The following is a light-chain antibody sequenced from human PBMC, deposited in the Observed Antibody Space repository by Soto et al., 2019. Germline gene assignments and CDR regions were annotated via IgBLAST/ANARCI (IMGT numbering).Light chain of an antibody. CDR3: NSYTAQNTRV. CDR2: EVT. CDR1: SSDVGGYNH. J-gene: IGLJ3*02. V-gene: IGLV2-14*01. Sequence: QSALTQPASVSGSPGQSITISCTGTSSDVGGYNHVSWYQQHPGKAPKLIIYEVTNRPSGVSSRFSGSKSGNTASLTISGLRAEDEADYFCNSYTAQNTRVFGGGTKLTLL.